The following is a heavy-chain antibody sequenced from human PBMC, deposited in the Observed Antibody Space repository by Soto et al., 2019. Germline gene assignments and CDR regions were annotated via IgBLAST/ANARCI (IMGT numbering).Heavy chain of an antibody. V-gene: IGHV4-34*01. J-gene: IGHJ2*01. CDR1: GGSVSGNY. CDR3: ARAQYGLPKPFDL. Sequence: QVQLQQWGAGLLEPAETLSLTCAVYGGSVSGNYWSWIRQPPVKGLEWIGEINNSGSTNYNPSLKSRVTKTVDTSKNQFSLKLSSVTATDRDVYYCARAQYGLPKPFDLWGRGTLVTVSS. D-gene: IGHD2-2*01. CDR2: INNSGST.